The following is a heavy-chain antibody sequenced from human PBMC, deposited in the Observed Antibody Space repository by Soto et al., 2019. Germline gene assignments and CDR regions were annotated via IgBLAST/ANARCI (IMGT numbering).Heavy chain of an antibody. J-gene: IGHJ5*02. CDR3: ARPHCSSSNCPNWFDP. D-gene: IGHD2-2*01. CDR1: GGSISGSSYY. Sequence: QVQLQESGPGLVKPSETLSLTRTVSGGSISGSSYYWGWIRQPPGKGLEWIGSIHYTETTYYNPSLKSRVTIPVETSKNQLFLKLSSVTAADTAVYYCARPHCSSSNCPNWFDPWGQGTLVTVSS. CDR2: IHYTETT. V-gene: IGHV4-39*01.